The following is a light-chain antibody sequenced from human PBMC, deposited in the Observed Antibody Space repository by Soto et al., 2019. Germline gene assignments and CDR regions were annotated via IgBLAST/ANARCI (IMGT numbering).Light chain of an antibody. Sequence: QSVLTQPPSASGTPGQTVTISCSGSRSNIGNNYVCWYQQLPGAAPKLLIYRNTQRPSGVPDRFSGSKSGTAASLAISGLRSEDEADYFCEAWDDSLSGHVFGTGTMLTVL. J-gene: IGLJ1*01. V-gene: IGLV1-47*01. CDR3: EAWDDSLSGHV. CDR2: RNT. CDR1: RSNIGNNY.